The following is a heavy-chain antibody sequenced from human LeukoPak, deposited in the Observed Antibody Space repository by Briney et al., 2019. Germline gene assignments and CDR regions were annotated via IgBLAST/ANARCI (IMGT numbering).Heavy chain of an antibody. CDR2: IYFSGTT. D-gene: IGHD6-13*01. J-gene: IGHJ5*02. CDR1: GDSINAYY. V-gene: IGHV4-59*08. Sequence: SETLSLTCTVSGDSINAYYWGWIRQPQGKGLEWIGYIYFSGTTKYNPSLESRVTISVDTSKNQFSLKLSSVTAADKAVYYCARRRAEGGSNGHYNWFDPWGQGILVTVSS. CDR3: ARRRAEGGSNGHYNWFDP.